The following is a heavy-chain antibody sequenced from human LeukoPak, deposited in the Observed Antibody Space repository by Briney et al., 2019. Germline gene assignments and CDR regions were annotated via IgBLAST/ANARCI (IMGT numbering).Heavy chain of an antibody. CDR3: ARGRGEDYDSSGYYQPFDY. J-gene: IGHJ4*02. V-gene: IGHV3-30*01. D-gene: IGHD3-22*01. CDR2: ISYDGSNK. Sequence: GGSLRLSCAASGFTFSSYAMHWVRQAPGKGLEWVVVISYDGSNKYYADSVKGRFTISRDNSKNTLYLQMNSLRAEDTAVYYCARGRGEDYDSSGYYQPFDYWGQGTLVTVSS. CDR1: GFTFSSYA.